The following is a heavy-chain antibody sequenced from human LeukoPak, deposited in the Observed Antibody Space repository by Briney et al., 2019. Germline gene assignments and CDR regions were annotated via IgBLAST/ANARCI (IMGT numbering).Heavy chain of an antibody. D-gene: IGHD3-10*01. CDR2: IWPDGSIK. CDR3: ARSPRGFGELLPFDY. J-gene: IGHJ4*02. Sequence: GGSLRLSCAASGFPFSSYGMHWVRQGPGRGLVWVTVIWPDGSIKYYADSVKGRFTVSRDNSKNTLYLQMNSLRAEDTAVYYCARSPRGFGELLPFDYWGQGTLVTVSS. V-gene: IGHV3-33*08. CDR1: GFPFSSYG.